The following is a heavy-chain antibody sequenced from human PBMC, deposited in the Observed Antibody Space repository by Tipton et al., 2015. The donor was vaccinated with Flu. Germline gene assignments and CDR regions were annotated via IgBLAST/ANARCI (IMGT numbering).Heavy chain of an antibody. CDR3: AKRRSYYYYYGMDV. CDR1: GFSFSNNG. V-gene: IGHV3-30*02. CDR2: IQYDGSNK. Sequence: GSLRLSCAASGFSFSNNGMHWVRQAPGKGLEWVAFIQYDGSNKYYADSVKGRFTISRDNSKNTLYLQMNSLRAEDTAVYYCAKRRSYYYYYGMDVWGQGTTVTVSS. J-gene: IGHJ6*02.